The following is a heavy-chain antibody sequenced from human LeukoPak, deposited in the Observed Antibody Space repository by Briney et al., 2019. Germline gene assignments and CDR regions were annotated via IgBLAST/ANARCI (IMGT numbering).Heavy chain of an antibody. D-gene: IGHD3-22*01. CDR1: GFTFSSYA. Sequence: PGGSLRLSCAASGFTFSSYAMSWIRQAPGKGLEWVSYISSSGSTIYYADSVKGRFTISRDNAKNSLYLQMNSLRAEDTAVYYCASAFEYYDSSALGYWGQGTLVTVSS. CDR3: ASAFEYYDSSALGY. V-gene: IGHV3-11*01. CDR2: ISSSGSTI. J-gene: IGHJ4*02.